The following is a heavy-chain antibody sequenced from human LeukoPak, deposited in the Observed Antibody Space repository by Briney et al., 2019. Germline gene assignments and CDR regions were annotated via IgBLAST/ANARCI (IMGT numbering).Heavy chain of an antibody. D-gene: IGHD3-10*01. CDR1: GFTFTSST. J-gene: IGHJ4*02. CDR3: AGTPWFGELTLDY. Sequence: SVKVSCKASGFTFTSSTIQWVRQARGQRLEWIGWTVVGSGNTNYAQKFQERVIITRDMSTTTVYMELSSLRSEDTAVYYCAGTPWFGELTLDYWGQGTLVTVSS. V-gene: IGHV1-58*02. CDR2: TVVGSGNT.